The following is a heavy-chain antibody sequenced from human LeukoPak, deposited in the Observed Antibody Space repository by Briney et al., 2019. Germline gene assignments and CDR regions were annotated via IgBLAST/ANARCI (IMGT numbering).Heavy chain of an antibody. CDR1: GGSINSY. Sequence: SETLSLTCIVSGGSINSYWSWIRQPAGKGLAWIGRISGSGTITYNPALQSRLTISIDTSKNRFSLQLISVTAAETAVYYCARDSGTTGEVKFDPWGQGILVTVSS. V-gene: IGHV4-4*07. J-gene: IGHJ5*02. CDR2: ISGSGTI. CDR3: ARDSGTTGEVKFDP. D-gene: IGHD3-10*01.